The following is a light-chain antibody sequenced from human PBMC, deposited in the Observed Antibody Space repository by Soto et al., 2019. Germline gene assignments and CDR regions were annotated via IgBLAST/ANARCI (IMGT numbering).Light chain of an antibody. J-gene: IGLJ2*01. CDR3: QSYDSSLSAVV. CDR1: SSNIGAGYD. V-gene: IGLV1-40*01. CDR2: VNS. Sequence: QSVLTQPPSVSGAPGQRVTISCTGSSSNIGAGYDVHWYQQLPGTAPKLLIYVNSNRPSGVPDRVSGSKSGTSASLAITGLQAEDEADYYCQSYDSSLSAVVFGGGTKLTVL.